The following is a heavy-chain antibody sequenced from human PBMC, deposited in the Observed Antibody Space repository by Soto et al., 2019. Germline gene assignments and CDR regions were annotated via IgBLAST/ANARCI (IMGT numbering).Heavy chain of an antibody. D-gene: IGHD5-18*01. CDR1: GFTFSSYE. V-gene: IGHV3-30-3*01. CDR2: ISSDGSNK. CDR3: EREGAGDTAMVGGWFDP. Sequence: QVQLVESGGGVVQPGRSLRLSCAASGFTFSSYEMHWVRQAPGKGLEWVAVISSDGSNKDYADSVKGRFTISRDKSKNTLYLQMNSLRAEDTAVYYCEREGAGDTAMVGGWFDPWGQGTLVTVSS. J-gene: IGHJ5*02.